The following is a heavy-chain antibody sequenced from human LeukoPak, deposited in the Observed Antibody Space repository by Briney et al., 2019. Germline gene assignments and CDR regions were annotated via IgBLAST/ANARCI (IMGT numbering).Heavy chain of an antibody. CDR1: GFTFSTYW. CDR2: IKTDGSST. V-gene: IGHV3-74*01. CDR3: AKGSGYTSSRYYMDV. Sequence: PGGSLRLSCAASGFTFSTYWMHWVRQGPGKGLVWVSRIKTDGSSTNYADSVKGRFTISRDNAKNSLYLQMNSLRAEDTALYYCAKGSGYTSSRYYMDVWGKGTTVTVSS. D-gene: IGHD6-13*01. J-gene: IGHJ6*03.